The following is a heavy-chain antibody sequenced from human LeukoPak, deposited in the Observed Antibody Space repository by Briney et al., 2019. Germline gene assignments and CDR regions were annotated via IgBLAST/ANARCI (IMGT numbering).Heavy chain of an antibody. Sequence: PSETLSLTCTVSGDSISSSYWSWIRQPPGQGLEWIGYIYYSGSTNDNPSLKSRVTISVDTSKNQFSLKLSSVTAADTAVYYCARLTKNDSGSFRFGKKKRGYMDVWGKGTTVTISS. J-gene: IGHJ6*03. D-gene: IGHD3-10*01. CDR1: GDSISSSY. V-gene: IGHV4-59*12. CDR3: ARLTKNDSGSFRFGKKKRGYMDV. CDR2: IYYSGST.